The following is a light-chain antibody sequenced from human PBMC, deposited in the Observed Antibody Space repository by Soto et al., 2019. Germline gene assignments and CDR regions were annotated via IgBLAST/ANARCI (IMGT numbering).Light chain of an antibody. J-gene: IGKJ1*01. Sequence: EIVMTQSPATLSVSPGERATLSCRASQSVSSSLAWYQQKPCQAPRLLIYAASTRATAIPARFSGSGSGTAFTLTISSLQSEDFAVYYCQQYNNWPQTFGQGAKVEIK. CDR3: QQYNNWPQT. CDR2: AAS. CDR1: QSVSSS. V-gene: IGKV3-15*01.